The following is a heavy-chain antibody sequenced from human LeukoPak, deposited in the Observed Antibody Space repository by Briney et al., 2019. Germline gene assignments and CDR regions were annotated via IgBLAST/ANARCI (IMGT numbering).Heavy chain of an antibody. CDR1: GFSFSSYG. Sequence: GGSLRLSCAASGFSFSSYGMHWVRQAPGKGLEWVAVISDDGSNKYYVDSVKGRFTISRDNTKNTLYLQMNSLRAEDTAVYYCARQVTTVKEEDFDYWGQGTLVTVSS. D-gene: IGHD4-17*01. V-gene: IGHV3-30*03. CDR3: ARQVTTVKEEDFDY. CDR2: ISDDGSNK. J-gene: IGHJ4*02.